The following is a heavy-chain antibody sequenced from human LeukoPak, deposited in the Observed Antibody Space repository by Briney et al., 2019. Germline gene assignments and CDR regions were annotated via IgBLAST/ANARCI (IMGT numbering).Heavy chain of an antibody. CDR2: IHPGDSNT. D-gene: IGHD6-19*01. V-gene: IGHV5-51*01. J-gene: IGHJ4*02. Sequence: KLGESLKISCQGSGYSFTNYWIVWVRQMPGQGLEYMGIIHPGDSNTKYSPSFEGQVIISVDKSISTAYLQWSSLKASDSAIYYCARRRGDTVAGPDYWGQGTLVTVSS. CDR3: ARRRGDTVAGPDY. CDR1: GYSFTNYW.